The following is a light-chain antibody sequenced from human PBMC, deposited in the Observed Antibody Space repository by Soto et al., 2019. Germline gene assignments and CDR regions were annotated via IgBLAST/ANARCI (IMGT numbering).Light chain of an antibody. CDR2: GAS. V-gene: IGKV3-15*01. J-gene: IGKJ5*01. CDR3: QLYNNWLLP. Sequence: EIGISQDPTTLAEAQGERVAISCRASQSVSINLAWYQQKPGQAPRLLIYGASSRATGIPVRFSGSGSGKEFTLTISSLQSEDFAVYSSQLYNNWLLPCGQGTRLEIK. CDR1: QSVSIN.